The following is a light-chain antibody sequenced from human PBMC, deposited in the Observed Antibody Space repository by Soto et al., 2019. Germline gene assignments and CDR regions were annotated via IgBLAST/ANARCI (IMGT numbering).Light chain of an antibody. CDR3: QSYASSLSGSV. V-gene: IGLV1-40*01. CDR1: SSNIGAGYD. J-gene: IGLJ2*01. CDR2: GNS. Sequence: QSVLTQPPSVSGDPGQRVTISCTGSSSNIGAGYDVHWYQQLPGTAPKLLIYGNSNRPSGVPDRFSGSKSGTSASLAITGLQAEDEADYYCQSYASSLSGSVFGGGTKLTVL.